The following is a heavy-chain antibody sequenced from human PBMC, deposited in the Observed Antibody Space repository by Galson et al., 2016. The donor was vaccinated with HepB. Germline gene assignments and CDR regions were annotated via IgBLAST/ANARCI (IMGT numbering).Heavy chain of an antibody. J-gene: IGHJ6*02. V-gene: IGHV3-48*01. CDR1: GFRFSDYN. D-gene: IGHD3-10*01. CDR2: ISASSGTI. CDR3: ARPYTYYFGSGGYFDVLHYGMDV. Sequence: SLRLSCAASGFRFSDYNMNWVRQAPGRGLEWVAYISASSGTIYYADSVKGRFTISRDNANNSLSLQMNSLRAEDTAFYYCARPYTYYFGSGGYFDVLHYGMDVWGQGTTVTGSS.